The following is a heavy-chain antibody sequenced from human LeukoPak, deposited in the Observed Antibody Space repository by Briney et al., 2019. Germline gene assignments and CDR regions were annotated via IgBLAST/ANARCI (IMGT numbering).Heavy chain of an antibody. Sequence: SETLSLTCTVSGYSISSGYYWGWIRQPPGKGLEWIGTVYYSGSTYYNPSLKSRVTISVDTSKNQFSLKLSSVTAADTAVYYCARQFFWSGYSHAFDIWGQGTMVTVSS. CDR2: VYYSGST. CDR3: ARQFFWSGYSHAFDI. CDR1: GYSISSGYY. V-gene: IGHV4-38-2*02. D-gene: IGHD3-3*01. J-gene: IGHJ3*02.